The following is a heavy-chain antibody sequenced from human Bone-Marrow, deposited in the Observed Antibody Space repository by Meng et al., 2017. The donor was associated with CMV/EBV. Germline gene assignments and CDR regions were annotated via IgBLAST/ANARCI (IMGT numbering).Heavy chain of an antibody. J-gene: IGHJ4*02. D-gene: IGHD3/OR15-3a*01. Sequence: GESLKISCAASGFTFSSYAMSWVRQAPGKGLEWVSVIYSGGSSTYYADSVKGRFTISRDNSKNTLYLQMNSLRAEDTAVYYCAKRYRQGAFGPPDDYWGQGTLVTVSS. CDR2: IYSGGSST. CDR3: AKRYRQGAFGPPDDY. V-gene: IGHV3-23*03. CDR1: GFTFSSYA.